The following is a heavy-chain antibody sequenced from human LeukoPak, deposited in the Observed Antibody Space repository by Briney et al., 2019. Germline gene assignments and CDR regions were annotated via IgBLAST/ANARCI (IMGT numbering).Heavy chain of an antibody. D-gene: IGHD2-15*01. CDR3: ARDLAYIVVVVAATIQNWFDP. V-gene: IGHV4-38-2*02. CDR2: IYHSGST. Sequence: PSETLSLTCTVSGYSISSGYYWGWIRQPSGKGLEWIGSIYHSGSTYYNPSLKSRVTISVDTSKNQFSLKLSSVTAADTAVYYCARDLAYIVVVVAATIQNWFDPWGQGTLVTVSS. J-gene: IGHJ5*02. CDR1: GYSISSGYY.